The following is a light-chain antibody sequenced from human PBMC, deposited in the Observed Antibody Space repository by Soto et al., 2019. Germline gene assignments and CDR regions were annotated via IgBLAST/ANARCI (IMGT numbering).Light chain of an antibody. V-gene: IGKV2-28*01. CDR2: VGS. CDR1: RSLLHSTGYSY. Sequence: IVMTQSPLPLPVTPGEPACISCRSSRSLLHSTGYSYLDWYQQKPGQAPQLLIYVGSSRPSGVPDRFSGSGSGTDFTLKISRVEAEDFGTYYCIQGSRVSITFGQGTRLEIK. CDR3: IQGSRVSIT. J-gene: IGKJ5*01.